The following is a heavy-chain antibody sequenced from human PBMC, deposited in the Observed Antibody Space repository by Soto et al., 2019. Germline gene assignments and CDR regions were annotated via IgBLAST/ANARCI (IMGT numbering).Heavy chain of an antibody. V-gene: IGHV4-31*03. CDR3: ARVRDILEWLSFDY. Sequence: SETLSLTCTVSGGSISSGGYYWSWIRQHPGKGLEWIGYIYYSGSTYYNPSLKSRVTISVDTSKNQFSLKLSSVTAADTAVYYCARVRDILEWLSFDYWGQGTLVTVSS. J-gene: IGHJ4*02. D-gene: IGHD3-3*01. CDR2: IYYSGST. CDR1: GGSISSGGYY.